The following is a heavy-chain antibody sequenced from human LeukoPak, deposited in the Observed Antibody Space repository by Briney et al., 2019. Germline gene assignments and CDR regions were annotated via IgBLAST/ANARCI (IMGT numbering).Heavy chain of an antibody. CDR1: GGSVSTYY. CDR3: ARAYCGGDCRRYYFDY. V-gene: IGHV4-59*02. Sequence: SETLSLTCTVSGGSVSTYYWSWIRQPPGKGLEWIGYIHHSGTTNYNPSLKSRVTISVDTSRNQLSLKQSSVTAADTAVYYCARAYCGGDCRRYYFDYWGQGTLVTVSS. D-gene: IGHD2-21*02. CDR2: IHHSGTT. J-gene: IGHJ4*02.